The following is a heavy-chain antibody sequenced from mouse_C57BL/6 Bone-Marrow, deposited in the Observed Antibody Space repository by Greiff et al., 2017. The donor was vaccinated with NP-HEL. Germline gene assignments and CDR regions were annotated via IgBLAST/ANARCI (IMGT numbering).Heavy chain of an antibody. CDR3: ARGGLDY. Sequence: QVQLQQPGAELVRPGTSVKLSCKASGYTFTSYWMHWVKQRPGQGLEWIGVIDPSDSYTNYNQKFKGKATLTVDTSSSPAYMQLSSLTSEDSAVYYCARGGLDYWGQGTSVTVSS. J-gene: IGHJ4*01. CDR1: GYTFTSYW. V-gene: IGHV1-59*01. CDR2: IDPSDSYT.